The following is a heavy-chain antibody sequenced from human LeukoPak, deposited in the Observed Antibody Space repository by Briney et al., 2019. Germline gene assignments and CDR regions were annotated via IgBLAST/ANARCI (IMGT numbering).Heavy chain of an antibody. CDR2: IYYSGST. J-gene: IGHJ3*02. CDR3: ARLPYSSGWFDAFDI. CDR1: GGSVSSGSYY. Sequence: SETLSLTCTVSGGSVSSGSYYWSWIRQPPGKGLEWIGYIYYSGSTNYNPSLKSRVTISVDTSKNQFSLKLSSVTAADTAVYYCARLPYSSGWFDAFDIWGQGTMVTVSS. V-gene: IGHV4-61*01. D-gene: IGHD6-19*01.